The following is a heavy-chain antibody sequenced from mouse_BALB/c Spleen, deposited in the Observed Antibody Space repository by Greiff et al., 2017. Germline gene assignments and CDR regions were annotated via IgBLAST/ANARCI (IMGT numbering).Heavy chain of an antibody. D-gene: IGHD1-1*02. Sequence: QVQLQQSGAELVKPGASVKLSCKASGYTFTSYDINWVRQRPEQGLEWIGWIFPGDGSTKYNEKFKGKATLTVDKSSSTAYMELRSLTSEDTAVYYCARGVGNAMDYWGQGTSVTVSS. V-gene: IGHV1-85*01. CDR1: GYTFTSYD. CDR3: ARGVGNAMDY. J-gene: IGHJ4*01. CDR2: IFPGDGST.